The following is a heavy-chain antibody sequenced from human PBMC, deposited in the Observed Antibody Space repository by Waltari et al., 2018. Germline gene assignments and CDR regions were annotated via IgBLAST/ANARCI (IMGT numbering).Heavy chain of an antibody. CDR1: GGTFSSYA. CDR3: ARDGITMVRGVTPTPHYYYYGMDV. Sequence: VKVSCKASGGTFSSYAISWVRQAPGQGLEWMGGIIPIFGTANYAQKFQGRVTITADESTSTAYMELSSLRSEDTAVYYCARDGITMVRGVTPTPHYYYYGMDVWGQGTTVTVSS. J-gene: IGHJ6*02. V-gene: IGHV1-69*01. D-gene: IGHD3-10*01. CDR2: IIPIFGTA.